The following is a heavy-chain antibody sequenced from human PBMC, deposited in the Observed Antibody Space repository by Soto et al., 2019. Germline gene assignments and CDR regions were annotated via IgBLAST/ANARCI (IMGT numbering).Heavy chain of an antibody. D-gene: IGHD6-19*01. CDR2: IIPIFGTA. CDR3: ASGPDSSRQDWFDP. Sequence: ASVKVSCKASGGTFSSYAISWVRQAPGQGLEWMGGIIPIFGTANYAQKFQGRVTITADESTSTAYMELSSLRSEDTAVYYCASGPDSSRQDWFDPWGQGTLVTVSS. J-gene: IGHJ5*02. V-gene: IGHV1-69*13. CDR1: GGTFSSYA.